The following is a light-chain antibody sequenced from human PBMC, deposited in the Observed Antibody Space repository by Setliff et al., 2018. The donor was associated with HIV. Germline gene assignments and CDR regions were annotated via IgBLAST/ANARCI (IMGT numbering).Light chain of an antibody. V-gene: IGLV3-25*03. CDR2: KDS. Sequence: SYELTQPPSVSVSPGQTARITCSGDALPKQYAYWYQQKPGQAPVVVIYKDSERPSGIPERFSGSSSGTTVTLTTSGVQAEDEADYYCQSADSSGTYVFGTGTKVTV. J-gene: IGLJ1*01. CDR3: QSADSSGTYV. CDR1: ALPKQY.